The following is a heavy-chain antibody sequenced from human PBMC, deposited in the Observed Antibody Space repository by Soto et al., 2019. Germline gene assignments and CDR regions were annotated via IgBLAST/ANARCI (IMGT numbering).Heavy chain of an antibody. CDR2: INSDGSST. J-gene: IGHJ2*01. CDR1: GFTFSSYW. CDR3: ARRAVSSGWYATWYFDL. Sequence: EVQLVESGGGLVQPGGSLRLSCAASGFTFSSYWMHWVRQAPGKGLVWVSRINSDGSSTSYADSVKGRFTISRDNAKNTLYLQMNSLRAEATAVYYCARRAVSSGWYATWYFDLWGRGTLVTVSS. V-gene: IGHV3-74*01. D-gene: IGHD6-19*01.